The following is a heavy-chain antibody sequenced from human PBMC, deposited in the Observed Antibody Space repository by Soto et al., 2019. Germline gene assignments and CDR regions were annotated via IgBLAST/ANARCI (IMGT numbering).Heavy chain of an antibody. CDR2: INHSGST. CDR1: GGSISSYY. J-gene: IGHJ5*02. CDR3: GREGDYFPWFDP. V-gene: IGHV4-34*01. D-gene: IGHD4-17*01. Sequence: SETLSLTCTVSGGSISSYYWSWIRQPPGKGLEWIGEINHSGSTNYNPSLKSRVTISVDTSKNQFSLKLSSVTAADTAVYYCGREGDYFPWFDPWGQGTLVTVSS.